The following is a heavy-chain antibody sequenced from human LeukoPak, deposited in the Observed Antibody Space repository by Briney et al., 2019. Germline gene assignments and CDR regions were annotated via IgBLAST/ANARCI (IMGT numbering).Heavy chain of an antibody. J-gene: IGHJ4*02. CDR3: ARGSYYYESSGYSLY. Sequence: ASVKVSCKPSGCTFSSYAISWVRQAPGHGLEWMGEIIRRSRTVNYAQKFHGRVTITAEESRTIAYMELSSLGSDDTAVYYCARGSYYYESSGYSLYWGQGTLVTVSS. D-gene: IGHD3-22*01. CDR2: IIRRSRTV. CDR1: GCTFSSYA. V-gene: IGHV1-69*01.